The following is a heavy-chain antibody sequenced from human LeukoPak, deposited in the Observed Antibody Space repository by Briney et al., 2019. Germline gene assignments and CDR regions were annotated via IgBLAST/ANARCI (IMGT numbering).Heavy chain of an antibody. V-gene: IGHV1-46*01. CDR2: INPISGAT. CDR1: GYTFTRYY. CDR3: ARLPYRDGVAQDY. J-gene: IGHJ4*02. Sequence: VASVKVSCKTSGYTFTRYYMQWVRQAPGHGLEWMGIINPISGATDYAQKFQGRVTMTRDTSTSTVYMELSSLRSEDTAMYYGARLPYRDGVAQDYWGQGTLVTVSP. D-gene: IGHD3-16*02.